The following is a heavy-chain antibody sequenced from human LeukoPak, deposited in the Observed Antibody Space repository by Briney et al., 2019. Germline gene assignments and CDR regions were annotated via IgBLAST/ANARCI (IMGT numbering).Heavy chain of an antibody. CDR2: IYYSGST. V-gene: IGHV4-39*01. D-gene: IGHD1-26*01. CDR1: GGSISSSGYY. CDR3: ARHEYSGSYYGLSWFDP. Sequence: PSETLSLTCTVSGGSISSSGYYWGWIRQPPWKGLEWIASIYYSGSTYYNPSPKSRVTISVDTSKNQLSLRLSSLTAADTAVYYCARHEYSGSYYGLSWFDPWGQGPLVTVSS. J-gene: IGHJ5*02.